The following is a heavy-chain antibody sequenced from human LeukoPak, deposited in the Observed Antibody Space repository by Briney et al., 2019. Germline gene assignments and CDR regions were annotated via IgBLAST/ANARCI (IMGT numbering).Heavy chain of an antibody. CDR1: GFTFSSYG. V-gene: IGHV3-30*18. J-gene: IGHJ6*02. CDR2: ISYDGSNK. Sequence: PGRSQRLSCAASGFTFSSYGMHWVRQAPGKGMEWVAVISYDGSNKYYADSVKGRFTISRDNSKNTLYLQMNSLRAEDTAVYYCAKDLGGVVVPAAIPSPYYYYGMDVWGQGTTVTVSS. CDR3: AKDLGGVVVPAAIPSPYYYYGMDV. D-gene: IGHD2-2*02.